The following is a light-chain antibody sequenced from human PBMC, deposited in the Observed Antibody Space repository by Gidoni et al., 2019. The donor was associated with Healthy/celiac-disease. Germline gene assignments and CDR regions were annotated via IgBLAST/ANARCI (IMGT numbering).Light chain of an antibody. V-gene: IGKV1-13*02. J-gene: IGKJ3*01. CDR3: QQFNSYPFT. CDR1: QGISSA. Sequence: GDRVTITCRASQGISSALAWYQQKPGKAPKLLIYDASSLESGVPSRFSGSGSGTDFTLTISSLQPEDFATYYCQQFNSYPFTVGPGTKVDIK. CDR2: DAS.